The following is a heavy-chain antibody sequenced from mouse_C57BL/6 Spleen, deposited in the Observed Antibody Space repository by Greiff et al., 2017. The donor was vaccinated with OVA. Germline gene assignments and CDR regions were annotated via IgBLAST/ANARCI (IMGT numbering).Heavy chain of an antibody. V-gene: IGHV2-9-1*01. CDR3: ARVPPYDGYYVVYAMDY. D-gene: IGHD2-3*01. CDR2: IWTGGGT. CDR1: GFSLTSYA. J-gene: IGHJ4*01. Sequence: VQLKESGPGLVAPSQSLSITCTVSGFSLTSYAISWVRQPPGKGLEWLGVIWTGGGTNYNSALKSRLSISKDNSKSQVFLKMNSLQTDDTARYYCARVPPYDGYYVVYAMDYWGQGTSVTVSS.